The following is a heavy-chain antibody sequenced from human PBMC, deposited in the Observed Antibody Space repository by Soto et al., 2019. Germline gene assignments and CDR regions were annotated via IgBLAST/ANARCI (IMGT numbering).Heavy chain of an antibody. D-gene: IGHD3-22*01. CDR2: INHSGRV. V-gene: IGHV4-34*01. CDR3: STRAYDTNGYYRFDP. CDR1: GGSFSGHS. J-gene: IGHJ5*01. Sequence: QVQLQQWGAGLLKPSETLSLTCAVYGGSFSGHSWTWIRQSPGKGLEWIGDINHSGRVQYSPSLKSRVTISPATSNNQFSLTLSAVTAADTAMYYCSTRAYDTNGYYRFDPWGQGTLVTVSS.